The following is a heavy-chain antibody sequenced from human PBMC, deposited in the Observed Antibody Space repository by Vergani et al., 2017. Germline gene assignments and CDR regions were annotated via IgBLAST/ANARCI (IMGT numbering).Heavy chain of an antibody. CDR3: ARDGTYYDILTGYPEPNWFDP. D-gene: IGHD3-9*01. CDR2: INPNSGGT. CDR1: GYTFTSYG. Sequence: QVQLVQSGAEVKKPGASVKVSCKASGYTFTSYGISWVRQAPGQGLEWMGWINPNSGGTNYAQKFQGRVTMTRDTSISTAYMELSRLRSDDTAVYYCARDGTYYDILTGYPEPNWFDPWGQGTLVTVSS. J-gene: IGHJ5*02. V-gene: IGHV1-2*02.